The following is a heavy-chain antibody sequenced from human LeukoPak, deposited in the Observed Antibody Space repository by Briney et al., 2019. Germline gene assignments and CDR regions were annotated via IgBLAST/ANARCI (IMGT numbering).Heavy chain of an antibody. V-gene: IGHV1-46*01. CDR1: GYTFTSYY. CDR2: INPSGGNT. J-gene: IGHJ5*02. D-gene: IGHD5-18*01. CDR3: ARALPHRRLMDTTMEQHWFDP. Sequence: ASVKVSCRASGYTFTSYYMHWVRQAPGQGLEWMGIINPSGGNTNYAQKFQGRVTMTRDMSTSTVYMELSSLRSEDTAMYYCARALPHRRLMDTTMEQHWFDPWGQGTLVTVSS.